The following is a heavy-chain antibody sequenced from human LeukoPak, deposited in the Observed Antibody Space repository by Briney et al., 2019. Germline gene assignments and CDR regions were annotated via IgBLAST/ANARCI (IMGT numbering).Heavy chain of an antibody. Sequence: SETLSLTCTVSGDSISSYYWSWLRQPAGKGLEWLGRIYTSGSTNYNPSLKRRVTMSVDTSTTQFSLKLSSVTAADTAVYYCARDLRYCSSTSCYAGIADYSGQGTLVTVSS. J-gene: IGHJ4*02. D-gene: IGHD2-2*01. CDR3: ARDLRYCSSTSCYAGIADY. CDR2: IYTSGST. V-gene: IGHV4-4*07. CDR1: GDSISSYY.